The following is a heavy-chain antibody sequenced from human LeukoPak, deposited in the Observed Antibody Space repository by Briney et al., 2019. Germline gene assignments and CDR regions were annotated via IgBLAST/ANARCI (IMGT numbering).Heavy chain of an antibody. CDR1: GFTFSSYA. CDR3: ARDLGDTAMVGY. Sequence: AGGSLRLSCAASGFTFSSYAVHWVRQAPGKGLGWVAVISYDGSNKYYADSVKGRFTISRDNSKNTLYLQMNSLRAEDTAVYYCARDLGDTAMVGYWGQGTLVTVSS. V-gene: IGHV3-30-3*01. CDR2: ISYDGSNK. J-gene: IGHJ4*02. D-gene: IGHD5-18*01.